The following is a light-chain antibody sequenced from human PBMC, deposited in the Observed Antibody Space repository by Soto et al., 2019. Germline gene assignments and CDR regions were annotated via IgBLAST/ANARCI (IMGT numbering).Light chain of an antibody. Sequence: QSALTQPASVSGAPGQSITISCTGTSSDVGGYNSVSWYQQHPGKAPKLMIYEVSNRPSTVSNRFSGSKSGNTASLTISGLQAEYEAEYYCSAYTRSSTSDVFGTGTKLTVL. CDR2: EVS. CDR3: SAYTRSSTSDV. J-gene: IGLJ1*01. CDR1: SSDVGGYNS. V-gene: IGLV2-14*01.